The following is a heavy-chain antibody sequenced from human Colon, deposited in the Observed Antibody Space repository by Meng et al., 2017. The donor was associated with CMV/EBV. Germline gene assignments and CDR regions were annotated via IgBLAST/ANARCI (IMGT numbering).Heavy chain of an antibody. D-gene: IGHD6-13*01. CDR1: GYIFTDYF. V-gene: IGHV1-2*06. CDR2: LHPQSGAT. J-gene: IGHJ4*02. Sequence: SGYIFTDYFLYWVRQAPGQGREWMGRLHPQSGATKYAQRFQGRVSLTRDTSISTAYMELSSLTSDDTAVYYCARDPAPGISAAGHDYWGQGTLVTVSS. CDR3: ARDPAPGISAAGHDY.